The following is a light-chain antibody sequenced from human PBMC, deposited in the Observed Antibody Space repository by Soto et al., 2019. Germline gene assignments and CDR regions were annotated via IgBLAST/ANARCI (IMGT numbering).Light chain of an antibody. CDR2: AAS. CDR1: QSISSY. CDR3: HQSYSAPWT. Sequence: DIQVTQSPSSLSASVGDRVTITCRASQSISSYLNWYRQKPGRAPNLLIYAASKLQSGVPSRFSGSGSGTDCTLTFSSLQPGDFAIYYCHQSYSAPWTFGQGTKVEIK. J-gene: IGKJ1*01. V-gene: IGKV1-39*01.